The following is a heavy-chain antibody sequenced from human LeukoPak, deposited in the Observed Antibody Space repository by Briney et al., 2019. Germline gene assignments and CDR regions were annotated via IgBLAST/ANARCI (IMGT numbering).Heavy chain of an antibody. Sequence: QSGGSLRLSCAASGFTFSSYWMSWVRQAPGKGLEWVANIKQDGSEKYYVDSVKGRFTISRDNAKNSLYLQMNSLRAEDTAVYYCARDKAVAGYYYYYYMDVWGKGTTVTVSS. D-gene: IGHD6-19*01. J-gene: IGHJ6*03. CDR1: GFTFSSYW. CDR3: ARDKAVAGYYYYYYMDV. V-gene: IGHV3-7*01. CDR2: IKQDGSEK.